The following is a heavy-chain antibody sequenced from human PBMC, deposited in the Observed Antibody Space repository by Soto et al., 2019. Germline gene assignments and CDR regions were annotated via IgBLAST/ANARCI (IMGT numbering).Heavy chain of an antibody. V-gene: IGHV3-53*01. D-gene: IGHD1-26*01. CDR3: ARRSGSLYYFDF. CDR1: GFSVSTNY. CDR2: IYSGGST. Sequence: GGSLRLSCAASGFSVSTNYMTWVRQAPGKGLEWVSVIYSGGSTYYADSVKGRFTISRDNSKNTLHLQMNSLRAEDTAAYSCARRSGSLYYFDFWGRGTLVTVSS. J-gene: IGHJ4*02.